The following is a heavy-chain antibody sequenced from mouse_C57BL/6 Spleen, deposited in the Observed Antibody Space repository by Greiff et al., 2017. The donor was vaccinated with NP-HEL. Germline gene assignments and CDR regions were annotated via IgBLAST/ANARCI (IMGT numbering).Heavy chain of an antibody. CDR1: GYTFTSYW. Sequence: QVQLQQPGTELVKPGASVKLSCTASGYTFTSYWMHWVQQRPGQGLEWIGNINPSNGGTNYNETFTSTATLTVDKSSSTSYLQLSSRTSEDAAVYYCARVRGYHEAMDYWGQGTSVTVSS. CDR2: INPSNGGT. J-gene: IGHJ4*01. V-gene: IGHV1-53*01. CDR3: ARVRGYHEAMDY. D-gene: IGHD2-2*01.